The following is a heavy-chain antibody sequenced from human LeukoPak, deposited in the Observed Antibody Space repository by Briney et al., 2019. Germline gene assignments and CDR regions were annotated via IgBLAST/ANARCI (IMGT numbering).Heavy chain of an antibody. CDR2: ISAYNGNT. D-gene: IGHD3-22*01. CDR1: GYTFTSYG. V-gene: IGHV1-18*01. CDR3: ARSPGIGYYDSSGPDRRFDY. Sequence: ASVTVSCKASGYTFTSYGISWVRQAPGQGLEWMGWISAYNGNTNYAQKLQGRVTMTTDTSTSTAYMELRSLRSDDTAVYYCARSPGIGYYDSSGPDRRFDYWGQGTLVTVSS. J-gene: IGHJ4*02.